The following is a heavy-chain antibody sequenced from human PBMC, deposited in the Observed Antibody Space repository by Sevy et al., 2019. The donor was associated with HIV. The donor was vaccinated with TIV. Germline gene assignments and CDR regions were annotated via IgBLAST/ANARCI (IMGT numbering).Heavy chain of an antibody. V-gene: IGHV1-46*01. J-gene: IGHJ3*02. Sequence: ASVKVSCKASGYTFTSYYMHWVRQAPGQGLEWMGIINPSGGSTSYAQMFQGRVTMTRDTSTSTVYMELSSLRSEDTAVYYCARTPTYYYDSSGHDAFDIWGQGTMVTVSS. CDR1: GYTFTSYY. D-gene: IGHD3-22*01. CDR2: INPSGGST. CDR3: ARTPTYYYDSSGHDAFDI.